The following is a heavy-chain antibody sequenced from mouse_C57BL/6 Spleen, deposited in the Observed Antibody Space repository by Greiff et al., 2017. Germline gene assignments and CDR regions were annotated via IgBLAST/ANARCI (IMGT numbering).Heavy chain of an antibody. CDR3: ARGAPYYSNDYDWYFDV. CDR2: ISSGSSTI. Sequence: EVMLVESGGGLVKPGGSLKLSCAASGFTFSDYGMHWVRQAPEKGLEWVAYISSGSSTIYYADTVKGRFTISRDNAKNTLFLQMTSLRSEDTAMYYCARGAPYYSNDYDWYFDVWGTGTTVTVSS. CDR1: GFTFSDYG. D-gene: IGHD2-5*01. V-gene: IGHV5-17*01. J-gene: IGHJ1*03.